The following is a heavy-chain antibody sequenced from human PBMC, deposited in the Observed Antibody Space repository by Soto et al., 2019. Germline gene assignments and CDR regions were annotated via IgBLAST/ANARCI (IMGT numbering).Heavy chain of an antibody. CDR1: GFSFSDYF. D-gene: IGHD3-10*01. V-gene: IGHV3-11*01. Sequence: QVQLVESGGGLVKPGGSLRLSCAASGFSFSDYFMSWVRQAPGKGLEWVSHISTSGSTIYYADSVKGRFTVSRDHTKTSLFLQMNSLRAEDTGVYYCARDRGLGSLDYWGQGALVTVSS. J-gene: IGHJ4*02. CDR2: ISTSGSTI. CDR3: ARDRGLGSLDY.